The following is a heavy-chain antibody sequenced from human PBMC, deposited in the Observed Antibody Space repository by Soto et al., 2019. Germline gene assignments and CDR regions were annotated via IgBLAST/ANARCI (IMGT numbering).Heavy chain of an antibody. Sequence: GGSLRLSCAASGFTFDDYAMHWVRQAPGKGLEWVSSISVIGDHTFYADSVKGRFTISRDNAKNSLFLELTSLRADDTAVYFCARDSKNRQEGMDVWGQGTTVTVSS. J-gene: IGHJ6*02. D-gene: IGHD4-4*01. CDR2: ISVIGDHT. CDR1: GFTFDDYA. CDR3: ARDSKNRQEGMDV. V-gene: IGHV3-21*01.